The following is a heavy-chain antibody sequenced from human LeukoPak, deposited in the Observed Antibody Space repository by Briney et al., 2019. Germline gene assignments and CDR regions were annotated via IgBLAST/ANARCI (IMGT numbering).Heavy chain of an antibody. D-gene: IGHD6-19*01. CDR3: ARGGQQWLVLGGLSHYYYYYMDV. J-gene: IGHJ6*03. Sequence: PSETLSLTCTVSGGSISSYYWSWIRQPPGKGLEWIGYIYYSGSTNYNPSLKSRVTISVDTSKNQFSLKLSSVTAADTAVYYCARGGQQWLVLGGLSHYYYYYMDVWGKGTTVTVSS. CDR2: IYYSGST. CDR1: GGSISSYY. V-gene: IGHV4-59*01.